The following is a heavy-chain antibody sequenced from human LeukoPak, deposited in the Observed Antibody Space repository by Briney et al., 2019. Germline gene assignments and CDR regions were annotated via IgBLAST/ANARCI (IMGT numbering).Heavy chain of an antibody. D-gene: IGHD3-10*01. V-gene: IGHV3-23*01. CDR3: TNLLY. CDR1: GFTFSNYV. CDR2: ITGSGNII. J-gene: IGHJ4*02. Sequence: GGSLRLSCAASGFTFSNYVMTWVRQTPGKGLEWVSGITGSGNIIYYADSVKGRFTISRDNSKNTFYLQMNSLKVEDTGVYYCTNLLYWGQGTLVTVSS.